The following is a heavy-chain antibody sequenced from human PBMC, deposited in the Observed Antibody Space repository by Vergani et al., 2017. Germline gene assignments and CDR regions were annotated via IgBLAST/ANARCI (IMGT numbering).Heavy chain of an antibody. V-gene: IGHV4-34*01. J-gene: IGHJ6*03. CDR2: VDHTGRP. CDR1: GGPFTSYH. Sequence: QVQLQQWGGGLLKPSETLSLTCVVNGGPFTSYHWTWIRQSPGEGLEWVGDVDHTGRPDYNPSLKSRLTMSVDKSRNQFSLTLNSVTATDPAIYFCARVNTETNGHRYYYYYMDGLGQGTAVTVS. CDR3: ARVNTETNGHRYYYYYMDG. D-gene: IGHD4-11*01.